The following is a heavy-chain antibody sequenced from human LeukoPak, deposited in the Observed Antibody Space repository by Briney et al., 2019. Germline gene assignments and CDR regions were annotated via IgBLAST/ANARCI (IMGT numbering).Heavy chain of an antibody. J-gene: IGHJ5*02. V-gene: IGHV4-39*07. D-gene: IGHD5-18*01. CDR3: ASCIVDTATWFDP. CDR1: GGSISTSYY. CDR2: IYYSGST. Sequence: SETLSLTCTVSGGSISTSYYWGWIRQPPGKGLEWIGSIYYSGSTYYNPSLKSRVTISLNTSKNQFSLKLSSVTAADTAVYYCASCIVDTATWFDPWGQGTLVTVSS.